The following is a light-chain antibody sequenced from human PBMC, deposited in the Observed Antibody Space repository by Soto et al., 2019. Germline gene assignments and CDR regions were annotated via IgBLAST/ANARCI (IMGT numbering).Light chain of an antibody. CDR1: SSGVGSYNL. Sequence: QSALTQPASVSGSPGQSITISCSGTSSGVGSYNLVSWYQHHPGKAPKLLIYEGTKRPSGVSNRFSGSQSGNTASLTISGLQADDGADYYCCSDAGTYVFGTGTKVTVL. CDR2: EGT. CDR3: CSDAGTYV. V-gene: IGLV2-23*01. J-gene: IGLJ1*01.